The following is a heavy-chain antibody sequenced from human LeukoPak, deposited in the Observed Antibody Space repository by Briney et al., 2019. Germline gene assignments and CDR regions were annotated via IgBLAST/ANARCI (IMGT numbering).Heavy chain of an antibody. J-gene: IGHJ3*02. V-gene: IGHV1-18*01. CDR2: ISAYNGNT. D-gene: IGHD3-3*01. CDR1: GYTFTSYG. CDR3: ARDLITIFGVVIADAFDI. Sequence: GASVKVSCKASGYTFTSYGISWVRQAPGQGLEWMGWISAYNGNTNYAQKLQGRVTMTTDTSTSTAYMELRSLRSDDTAVYYCARDLITIFGVVIADAFDIWGQGTMVTVS.